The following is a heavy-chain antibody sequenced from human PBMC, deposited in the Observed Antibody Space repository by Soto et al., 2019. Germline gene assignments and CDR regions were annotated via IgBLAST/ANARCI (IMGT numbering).Heavy chain of an antibody. CDR3: ARSSGYVPGGY. Sequence: AETLSLTCAVSGYPISSGYYWGWIRQPPGKGLEWIGIIHHSGSTYYNPSLRSRITISVDTSKNQFSLKMPSVTAADTAVYYCARSSGYVPGGYWGQGILVTVSS. J-gene: IGHJ4*02. CDR2: IHHSGST. D-gene: IGHD5-12*01. CDR1: GYPISSGYY. V-gene: IGHV4-38-2*01.